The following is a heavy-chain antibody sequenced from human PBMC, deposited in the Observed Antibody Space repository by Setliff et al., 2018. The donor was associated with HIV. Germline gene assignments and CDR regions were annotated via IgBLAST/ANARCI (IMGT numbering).Heavy chain of an antibody. CDR3: ARQEGYCSSTSCYAGSFMGYYYMDV. D-gene: IGHD2-2*01. J-gene: IGHJ6*03. V-gene: IGHV4-4*07. Sequence: SETLSLTCTSSGDSISGYYWSWIRQPAGKGLEWIGRMHTSGNTNYNPSLKSRITMSVDTSKNQFSLSLNSVTAADTAVYYCARQEGYCSSTSCYAGSFMGYYYMDVWGKGTTGTVS. CDR1: GDSISGYY. CDR2: MHTSGNT.